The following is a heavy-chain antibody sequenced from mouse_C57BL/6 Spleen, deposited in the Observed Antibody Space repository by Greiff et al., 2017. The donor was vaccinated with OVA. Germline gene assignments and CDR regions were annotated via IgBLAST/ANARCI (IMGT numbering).Heavy chain of an antibody. J-gene: IGHJ4*01. CDR3: TRWDSNYYAMDY. V-gene: IGHV1-5*01. CDR2: IYPGNSDT. Sequence: VQLQQSGTVLARPGASVKMSCKTSGYTFTSYWMHWVKQRPGQGLEWIGAIYPGNSDTSYNQKFKGKAKLTAVTSASTAYMELGSLTNEDSAVYYCTRWDSNYYAMDYWGQGTSVTVSS. CDR1: GYTFTSYW. D-gene: IGHD2-5*01.